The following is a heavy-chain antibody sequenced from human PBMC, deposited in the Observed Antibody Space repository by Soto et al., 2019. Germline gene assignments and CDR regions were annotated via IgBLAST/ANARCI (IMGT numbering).Heavy chain of an antibody. D-gene: IGHD3-22*01. J-gene: IGHJ4*02. Sequence: QVKLVQSGTEVKKPGAAITVSCKASGYSFATSGMSWVLLAPGPELEWMGWISAYNANTNFTQNFQDRATMATDTTTSTAYLEMRNLTADDTAVYYCARAGQYYGASGYANGGKGTLVTVSS. CDR2: ISAYNANT. CDR1: GYSFATSG. V-gene: IGHV1-18*01. CDR3: ARAGQYYGASGYAN.